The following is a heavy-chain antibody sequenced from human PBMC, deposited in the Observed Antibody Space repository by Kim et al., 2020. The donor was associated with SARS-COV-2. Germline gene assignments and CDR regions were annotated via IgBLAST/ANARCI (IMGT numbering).Heavy chain of an antibody. CDR2: ISGSGGST. D-gene: IGHD5-18*01. V-gene: IGHV3-23*01. J-gene: IGHJ4*02. Sequence: GGSLRLSCAASGFTFSSYAMSWVRQAPGKGLEWVSAISGSGGSTYYADSVKGRFTISRDNSKNTLYLQMNSLRAEDTAVYYCAKDPGIQLWSWEFDYWGQGTLVTVSS. CDR1: GFTFSSYA. CDR3: AKDPGIQLWSWEFDY.